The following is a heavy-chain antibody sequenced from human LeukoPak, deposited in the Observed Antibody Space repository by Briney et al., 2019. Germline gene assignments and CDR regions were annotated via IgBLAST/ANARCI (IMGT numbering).Heavy chain of an antibody. CDR3: ASGGGYYNLLTILDY. Sequence: GASVKVSCKASGYTFTSYYMHWVRQAPGQGLEWMGIINPSGGSTSYAQKSQGRVTMTRDTSTSTVYMELSSLRSEDTAVYYCASGGGYYNLLTILDYWGQGTLVTVSS. CDR2: INPSGGST. CDR1: GYTFTSYY. V-gene: IGHV1-46*01. D-gene: IGHD3-10*01. J-gene: IGHJ4*02.